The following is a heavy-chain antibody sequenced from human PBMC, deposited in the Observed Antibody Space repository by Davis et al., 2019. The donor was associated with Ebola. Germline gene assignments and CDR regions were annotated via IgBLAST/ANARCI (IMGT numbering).Heavy chain of an antibody. V-gene: IGHV3-74*01. J-gene: IGHJ3*02. Sequence: PGGSLRLSCAASEFTFSTYWVHWVRQAPGKGLMWVSRMNTAGSSTNYADSVKGRFTIPRDNAKNTLYLQMNSLTAEDTAVYYCARGSPRGGAARPGSDAFDIWGQGTVVTVSS. CDR3: ARGSPRGGAARPGSDAFDI. CDR1: EFTFSTYW. CDR2: MNTAGSST. D-gene: IGHD6-6*01.